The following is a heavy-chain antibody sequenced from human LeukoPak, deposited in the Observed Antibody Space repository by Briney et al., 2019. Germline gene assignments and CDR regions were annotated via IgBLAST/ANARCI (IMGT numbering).Heavy chain of an antibody. D-gene: IGHD3-9*01. CDR2: IYYSGST. Sequence: PSETLSLTCTVSGGSISSSSYYWGWIRQPPGKGLEWIGSIYYSGSTYYNPSLKSRVTISVDTSKNQFSLKLSSVTAADTAVYYCARELPYYDILTGYLDYWGQGTLVTVSS. CDR1: GGSISSSSYY. CDR3: ARELPYYDILTGYLDY. J-gene: IGHJ4*02. V-gene: IGHV4-39*07.